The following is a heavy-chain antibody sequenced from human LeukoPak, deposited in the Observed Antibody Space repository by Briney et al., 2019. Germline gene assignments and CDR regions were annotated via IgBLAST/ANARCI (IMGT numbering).Heavy chain of an antibody. V-gene: IGHV4-34*01. D-gene: IGHD2-21*01. CDR2: INHSGST. Sequence: SETLSLTCAVYGGSFSGYYWSWIRQPPGKGLEWIGEINHSGSTNYNPSLKSRFTMSVDTSKNQFSLKISSVTAADTAVYYCARGKGGAFYFFDSWGQGTLVTVSS. CDR1: GGSFSGYY. CDR3: ARGKGGAFYFFDS. J-gene: IGHJ4*02.